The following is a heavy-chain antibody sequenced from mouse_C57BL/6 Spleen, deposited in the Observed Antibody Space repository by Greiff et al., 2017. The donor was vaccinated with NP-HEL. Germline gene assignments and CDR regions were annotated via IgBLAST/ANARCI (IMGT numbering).Heavy chain of an antibody. Sequence: VQLQQSVAELVRPGASVKLSCTASGFNIKNTYMHWVKQRPEKGLEGIGRIEPANGNTKYAPKFQGKATITADTSSNTAYLQLSSLTSEDTAIYYCARYNYYSKGAYAMDYWGQGTSVTVSS. CDR3: ARYNYYSKGAYAMDY. J-gene: IGHJ4*01. CDR1: GFNIKNTY. CDR2: IEPANGNT. V-gene: IGHV14-3*01. D-gene: IGHD2-5*01.